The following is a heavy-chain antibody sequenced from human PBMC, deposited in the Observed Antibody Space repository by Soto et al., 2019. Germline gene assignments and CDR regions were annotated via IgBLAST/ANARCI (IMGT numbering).Heavy chain of an antibody. CDR3: ARQGKKSFYYYMDV. CDR2: VFSSGST. CDR1: GGSISSYY. J-gene: IGHJ6*03. V-gene: IGHV4-59*08. Sequence: TSETLSLTCTVSGGSISSYYWTWVRQSPGKGLEWIGYVFSSGSTNYNPSLESRVTISLDTSKNQFSLKVISVTAADTAVYYCARQGKKSFYYYMDVWGKGTTVTVSS.